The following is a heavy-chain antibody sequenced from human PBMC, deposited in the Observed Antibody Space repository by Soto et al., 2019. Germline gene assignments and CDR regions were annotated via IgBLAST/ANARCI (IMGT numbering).Heavy chain of an antibody. J-gene: IGHJ5*02. D-gene: IGHD2-15*01. CDR3: ARVGEAANNWCFDP. CDR1: GGSISSYY. CDR2: IYYSGST. V-gene: IGHV4-59*13. Sequence: PSETLSLTCTVSGGSISSYYWSWIRQPPGKGLEWIGYIYYSGSTNYNPSLKSRVTISVDTSKNQSSLKLSSVTAADTALYYCARVGEAANNWCFDPWGQGTLVTVSS.